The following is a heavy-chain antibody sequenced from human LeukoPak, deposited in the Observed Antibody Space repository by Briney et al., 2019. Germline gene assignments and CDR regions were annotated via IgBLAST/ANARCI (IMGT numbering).Heavy chain of an antibody. Sequence: SETLSLTCTVSGGSISSGGYYWSWIRQHPGKGLEWIGYIYYSGSTNYNPSLKSRVTISVDTSKNQFSLKLSSVTAADTAVYYCARDHVYYDSSGYHDRDAFDIWGQGTMVTVSS. V-gene: IGHV4-61*08. CDR1: GGSISSGGYY. D-gene: IGHD3-22*01. CDR2: IYYSGST. CDR3: ARDHVYYDSSGYHDRDAFDI. J-gene: IGHJ3*02.